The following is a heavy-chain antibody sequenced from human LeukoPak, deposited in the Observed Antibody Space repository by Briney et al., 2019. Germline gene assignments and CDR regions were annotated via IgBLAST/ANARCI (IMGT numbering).Heavy chain of an antibody. V-gene: IGHV3-43*01. Sequence: GGSLRLSCAASGFTFDDYAMHWVRQAPGKGLEWVSLISWDGGSTYYADSLKGRFTISRDNSKNSLYLQMNSLRTEDTALYYCAKEGYDFWSVEKKNEYFQDWGQGTLVTVSS. D-gene: IGHD3-3*01. CDR3: AKEGYDFWSVEKKNEYFQD. CDR1: GFTFDDYA. CDR2: ISWDGGST. J-gene: IGHJ1*01.